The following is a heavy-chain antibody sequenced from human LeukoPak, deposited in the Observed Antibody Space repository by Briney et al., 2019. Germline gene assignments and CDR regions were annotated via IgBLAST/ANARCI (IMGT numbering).Heavy chain of an antibody. CDR1: GFTFSHYA. CDR3: AREGDAFDI. Sequence: GGSLRLSCSAFGFTFSHYAMHWVRQAPGKGLEYVSNINNDGRSTYYADSVKGRFTISRDNSKNTLYLQMNSLRPEDTAVYCCAREGDAFDIWGQGTMVTVSS. V-gene: IGHV3-64*04. J-gene: IGHJ3*02. CDR2: INNDGRST.